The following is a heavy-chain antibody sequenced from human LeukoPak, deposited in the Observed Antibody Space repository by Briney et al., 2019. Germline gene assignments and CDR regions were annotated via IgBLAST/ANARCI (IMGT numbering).Heavy chain of an antibody. J-gene: IGHJ5*02. CDR1: GGSISSGGYY. CDR3: AGGQGGWFDP. D-gene: IGHD3-16*01. V-gene: IGHV4-31*03. Sequence: PSETLSLTCTVSGGSISSGGYYWSWIRQHPGKGLEWIGYIYYSGSTHYNPSLKSRVSISVDTSKNQFSLKLSSVTAADTAVYYCAGGQGGWFDPWGQGTLVTVSS. CDR2: IYYSGST.